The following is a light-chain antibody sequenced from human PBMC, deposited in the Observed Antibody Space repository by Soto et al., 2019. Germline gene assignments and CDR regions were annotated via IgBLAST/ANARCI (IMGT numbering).Light chain of an antibody. V-gene: IGKV3-20*01. Sequence: EIVMTQSPATLSVSPGGRATLSCRASQSISDTLAWYQQKPGQAPRLLIYSASRGATGFPARFSGSGSGTDFTLTISRLEPEDFAVYYCQQYGSSPPGTFGQGTKVDIK. CDR2: SAS. J-gene: IGKJ1*01. CDR1: QSISDT. CDR3: QQYGSSPPGT.